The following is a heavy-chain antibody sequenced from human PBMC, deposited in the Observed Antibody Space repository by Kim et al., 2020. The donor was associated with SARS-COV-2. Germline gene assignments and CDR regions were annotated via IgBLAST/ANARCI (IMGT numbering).Heavy chain of an antibody. D-gene: IGHD3-22*01. V-gene: IGHV1-24*01. J-gene: IGHJ4*02. CDR2: FDPEDGET. CDR1: GYTLTELS. Sequence: ASVKVSCKVSGYTLTELSMHWVRQAPGKGLEWMGGFDPEDGETIYAQKFQGRVTMTEDTSTDTAYMELSSLRSEDTAVYYCAIDPGSDSSGDLSPSTYWGQGTLVTVSS. CDR3: AIDPGSDSSGDLSPSTY.